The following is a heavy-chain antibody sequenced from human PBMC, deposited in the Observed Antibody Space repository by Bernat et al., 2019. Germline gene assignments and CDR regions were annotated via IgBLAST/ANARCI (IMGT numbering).Heavy chain of an antibody. CDR3: ARGYSSSWYLGFFQH. Sequence: QVQLVESGGGVVQPGRSLRLSCAASGFTFSSYAMHWVRQAPGKGLEWVAVLSYDGSNKYYADSVKGRFTISRDNSKNTLYLQMNSLRAEDTAVYYCARGYSSSWYLGFFQHWGQGTLVTVSS. D-gene: IGHD6-13*01. J-gene: IGHJ1*01. CDR1: GFTFSSYA. CDR2: LSYDGSNK. V-gene: IGHV3-30-3*01.